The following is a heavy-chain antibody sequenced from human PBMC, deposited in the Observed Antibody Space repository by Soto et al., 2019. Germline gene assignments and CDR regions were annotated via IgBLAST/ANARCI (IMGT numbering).Heavy chain of an antibody. CDR1: GFTFSSYS. CDR3: ARAYSGIAAAGTRPANWFDP. J-gene: IGHJ5*02. V-gene: IGHV3-21*01. CDR2: ISSSSSYI. Sequence: EVQLVESGGGLVKPGGSLRLSCAASGFTFSSYSMNWVRQAPGKGLEWVSSISSSSSYIYYADSVKGRFTISRDNAKNSLYLPMNSLRAEDTAVYYCARAYSGIAAAGTRPANWFDPWGQGTLVTVSS. D-gene: IGHD6-13*01.